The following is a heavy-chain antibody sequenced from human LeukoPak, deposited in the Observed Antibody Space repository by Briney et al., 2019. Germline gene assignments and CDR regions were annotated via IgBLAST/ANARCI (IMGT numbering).Heavy chain of an antibody. CDR3: ARTDYDILTGYYAPAYMDV. Sequence: PGRSLRLSCAASGFTFSSYGMHWVRQAPGKGLEWVAVISYDGSNKYYADSVKGRFTISRDNAKNSLYLQMNSLRAEDTAVYYCARTDYDILTGYYAPAYMDVWGKGTTVTVSS. V-gene: IGHV3-30*03. CDR2: ISYDGSNK. D-gene: IGHD3-9*01. J-gene: IGHJ6*03. CDR1: GFTFSSYG.